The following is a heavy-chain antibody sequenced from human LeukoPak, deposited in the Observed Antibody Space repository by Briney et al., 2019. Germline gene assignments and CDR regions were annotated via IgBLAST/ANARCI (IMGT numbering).Heavy chain of an antibody. Sequence: GGSLRLSCAASGFTFDDYGMSWVRQAPGKGLEWVSGINWNGGSTGYADSVKGRFTVSRDNSKNTLYLQMNSLRAEDTAIYYCAREPTAAGYVDYWGQGTLATVSS. J-gene: IGHJ4*02. D-gene: IGHD3-16*01. CDR3: AREPTAAGYVDY. CDR2: INWNGGST. V-gene: IGHV3-20*04. CDR1: GFTFDDYG.